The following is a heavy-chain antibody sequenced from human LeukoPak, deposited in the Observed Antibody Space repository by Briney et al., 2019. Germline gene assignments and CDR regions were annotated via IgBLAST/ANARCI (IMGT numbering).Heavy chain of an antibody. V-gene: IGHV4-30-4*01. D-gene: IGHD2-21*02. CDR1: GGSISSGDYY. CDR2: IYYSGST. CDR3: ARDCGGDYYSD. J-gene: IGHJ4*02. Sequence: PSETLSLTRTVSGGSISSGDYYWSWIRQPPGKGLEWIGYIYYSGSTYYNPSLKSRVTISVDTSKNQFSLKLSSVTAADTAVYYCARDCGGDYYSDWGQGTLVTVSS.